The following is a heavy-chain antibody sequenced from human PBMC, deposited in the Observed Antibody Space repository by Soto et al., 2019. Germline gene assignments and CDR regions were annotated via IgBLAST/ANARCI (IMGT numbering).Heavy chain of an antibody. V-gene: IGHV3-66*01. CDR1: GFTVSTKY. J-gene: IGHJ4*02. Sequence: GGSLRLSCAASGFTVSTKYMSWVRQAPGKGLEWVSVIYSGGSTFYADSVRGRFTISRGNSKNTVNLQMNSQRAEDTAVYYCARDPWAADYWGQGTLVTVSS. CDR2: IYSGGST. D-gene: IGHD3-16*01. CDR3: ARDPWAADY.